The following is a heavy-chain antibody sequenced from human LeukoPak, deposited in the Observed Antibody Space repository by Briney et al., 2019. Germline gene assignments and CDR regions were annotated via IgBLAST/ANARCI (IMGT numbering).Heavy chain of an antibody. CDR3: ARGATYGYYQDY. J-gene: IGHJ4*02. V-gene: IGHV3-23*01. CDR1: GFIFGDYA. CDR2: ISGSGGNT. D-gene: IGHD1-26*01. Sequence: GGSLSLSCEASGFIFGDYAMSWVRQAPGKGPVWVSAISGSGGNTYYTDSVKGRFTISRDNAKNTLYLQMNSLRAEDTAVYYCARGATYGYYQDYWGQGTLVTVSS.